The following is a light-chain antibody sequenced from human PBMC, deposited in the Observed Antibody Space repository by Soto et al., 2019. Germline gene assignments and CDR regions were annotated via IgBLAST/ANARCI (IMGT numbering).Light chain of an antibody. V-gene: IGKV3-11*01. J-gene: IGKJ4*01. Sequence: EVVMTQSPATLSVSPGEKATLSCRASQSVSGSLGWYQQKPGQAPRLIIYDASVRATGIPARFSGSGSGTDFTLTISSLEPEDFAVYYCQEGTYWPAFGGGTKVEIK. CDR3: QEGTYWPA. CDR1: QSVSGS. CDR2: DAS.